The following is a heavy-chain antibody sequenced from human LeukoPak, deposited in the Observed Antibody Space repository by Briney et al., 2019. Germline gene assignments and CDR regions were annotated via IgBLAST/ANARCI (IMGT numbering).Heavy chain of an antibody. CDR1: GFTFSTYS. V-gene: IGHV3-48*02. CDR2: ISSTSSTT. Sequence: PGGSLRLSCAASGFTFSTYSMNWVRLAPGKGLEWVSYISSTSSTTYYADSVQGRFTISRDNAKNSLYLQMNSLRDDDTAVYYCARDRGIWNWGQGTLVSVSS. J-gene: IGHJ4*02. D-gene: IGHD1-1*01. CDR3: ARDRGIWN.